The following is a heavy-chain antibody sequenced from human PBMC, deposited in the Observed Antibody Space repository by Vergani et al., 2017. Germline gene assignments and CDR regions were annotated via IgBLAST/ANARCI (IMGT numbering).Heavy chain of an antibody. D-gene: IGHD5-18*01. J-gene: IGHJ5*02. CDR2: INHSGST. CDR3: AREGVDTASFDP. CDR1: GGSFSGYY. V-gene: IGHV4-34*01. Sequence: QVQLQESGAGLLKPSETLSLTCAVYGGSFSGYYWSWIRQPPGKGLEWIGEINHSGSTNYNPSLKSRVTISVDTSKNQFSLKLSSVTAADTAVYYCAREGVDTASFDPWGQGTLVTVSS.